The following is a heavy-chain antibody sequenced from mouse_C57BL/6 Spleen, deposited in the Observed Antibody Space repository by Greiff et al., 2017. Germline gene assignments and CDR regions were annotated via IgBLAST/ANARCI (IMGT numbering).Heavy chain of an antibody. CDR2: IDPSDSYT. Sequence: QVQLQQPGAELVMPGASVKLSCKASGYTFTSYWMHWVKQRPGQGLEWIGEIDPSDSYTNYNQKFKGKSTLTVDKSSSTAYMQLSSLTSEDSAVYYCARTPIYYGNDNAMDYWGQGTSVTVSS. J-gene: IGHJ4*01. V-gene: IGHV1-69*01. CDR1: GYTFTSYW. D-gene: IGHD2-2*01. CDR3: ARTPIYYGNDNAMDY.